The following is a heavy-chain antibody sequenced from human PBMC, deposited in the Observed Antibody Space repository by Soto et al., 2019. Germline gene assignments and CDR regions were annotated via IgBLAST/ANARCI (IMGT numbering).Heavy chain of an antibody. CDR3: ARDPSVVRYWYFDL. V-gene: IGHV4-31*03. D-gene: IGHD3-10*01. Sequence: QVQLQESGPGLVKPSQTLSLTCTVSGGSISSGGYYWSWIRQHPGKGLEWIGYIYYSGSTYYNPSLKSRVTISVDTSKNQFSLKMSSVTAADTAVYYCARDPSVVRYWYFDLWGRGTLVTVSS. CDR2: IYYSGST. J-gene: IGHJ2*01. CDR1: GGSISSGGYY.